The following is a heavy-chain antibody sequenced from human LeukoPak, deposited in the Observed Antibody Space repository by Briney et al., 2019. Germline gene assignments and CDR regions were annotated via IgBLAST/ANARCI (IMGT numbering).Heavy chain of an antibody. CDR1: GGSISSYY. J-gene: IGHJ3*02. Sequence: SETLSLTCTVSGGSISSYYWSWIRQPPGKGLEWIGYIYYSGSTNYNPSLKSRVTISVDTSKNQFSLKLSSVTAADTAVYYCARASVRYFDWNMPPDAFDIWGQGTMVTVSS. V-gene: IGHV4-59*01. D-gene: IGHD3-9*01. CDR3: ARASVRYFDWNMPPDAFDI. CDR2: IYYSGST.